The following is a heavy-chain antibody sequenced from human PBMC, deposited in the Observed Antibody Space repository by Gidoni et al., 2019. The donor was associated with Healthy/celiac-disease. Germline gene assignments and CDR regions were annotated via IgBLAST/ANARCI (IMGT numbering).Heavy chain of an antibody. CDR1: GGTFSSYA. J-gene: IGHJ4*02. CDR3: ARDLYSGSSALDY. D-gene: IGHD1-26*01. CDR2: ITPIFGTA. Sequence: QVPLVQYGAEVKKPGSSVKVSCKASGGTFSSYAISRVRQAPGQGLEWMGGITPIFGTANYEQKFQGRVTITADKSTSTAYMELSSLRSEDTAVYYCARDLYSGSSALDYWGQGTLVTVSS. V-gene: IGHV1-69*06.